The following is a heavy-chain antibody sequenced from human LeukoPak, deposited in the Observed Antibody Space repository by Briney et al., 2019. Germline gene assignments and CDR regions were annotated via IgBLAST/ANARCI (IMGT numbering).Heavy chain of an antibody. J-gene: IGHJ4*02. D-gene: IGHD3-10*01. Sequence: ASVKVSCKASGYTFTSYDINWVRQATGQGLEWMGWMNPNSGNTGYAQKFQGRVTMTRDMSTSTVYMELSSLRSEDTAVYYCARVGTMVRGVTPFDYWGQGTLVTVSS. CDR2: MNPNSGNT. V-gene: IGHV1-8*01. CDR1: GYTFTSYD. CDR3: ARVGTMVRGVTPFDY.